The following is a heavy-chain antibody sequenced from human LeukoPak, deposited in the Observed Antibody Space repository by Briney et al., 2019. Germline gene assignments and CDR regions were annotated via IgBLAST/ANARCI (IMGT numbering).Heavy chain of an antibody. Sequence: GSLRLSCAASGFTFSSYTMNWVRQATGKGLEWVSSISSSSGYIYYADSVKGRFTISRDNAKNSLYLQLNSLRAEDTAVYYCVNDCSSSSCYDYWGQGTLVTVSS. CDR2: ISSSSGYI. J-gene: IGHJ4*02. CDR1: GFTFSSYT. V-gene: IGHV3-21*01. D-gene: IGHD2-2*01. CDR3: VNDCSSSSCYDY.